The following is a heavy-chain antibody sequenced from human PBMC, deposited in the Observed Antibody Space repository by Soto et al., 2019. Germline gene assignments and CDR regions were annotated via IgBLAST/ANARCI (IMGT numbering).Heavy chain of an antibody. D-gene: IGHD1-1*01. CDR2: IWYDGSNK. Sequence: QVQLVESGGGVVQPGRSLRLSCAASGFTFSSYGMHWVRQAPGKGLEWVAGIWYDGSNKYYADSVKGRFTISRDNSKNTLYLQMNSLRAEDTAVYYCARVAWNDEAIGAFDIWGQGTMVTVSS. J-gene: IGHJ3*02. V-gene: IGHV3-33*01. CDR3: ARVAWNDEAIGAFDI. CDR1: GFTFSSYG.